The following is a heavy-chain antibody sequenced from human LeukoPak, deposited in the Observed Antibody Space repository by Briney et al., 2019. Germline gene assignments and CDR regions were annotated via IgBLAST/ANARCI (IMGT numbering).Heavy chain of an antibody. J-gene: IGHJ3*02. V-gene: IGHV4-59*08. CDR2: IYNSSST. CDR1: GGTTSSYY. CDR3: ARRNVLTEGEAFDI. Sequence: SETLSLTCTVSGGTTSSYYWTWIRQPPGHGLKWIGYIYNSSSTNYNTYLNSRITISADASKNQFYLKLNSVTGADKAVYYCARRNVLTEGEAFDIWGQGTMVTVSS. D-gene: IGHD3-9*01.